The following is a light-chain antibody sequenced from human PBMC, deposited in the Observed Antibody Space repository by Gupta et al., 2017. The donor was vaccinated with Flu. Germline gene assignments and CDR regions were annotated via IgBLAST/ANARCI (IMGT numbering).Light chain of an antibody. J-gene: IGKJ2*01. CDR2: GAS. Sequence: ATLYVSPGERATLSCRASQTISSYLAWYQQKPGRAPRLLIFGASNRATGIPARFSGSGSGTEFTLTISSLQSEDFAVYYCQQYEIWPPYTFGQGTKLEI. CDR3: QQYEIWPPYT. V-gene: IGKV3-15*01. CDR1: QTISSY.